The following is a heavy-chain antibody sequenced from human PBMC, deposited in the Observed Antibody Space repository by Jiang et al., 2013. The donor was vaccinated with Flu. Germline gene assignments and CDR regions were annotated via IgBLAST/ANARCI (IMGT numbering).Heavy chain of an antibody. V-gene: IGHV4-39*01. CDR3: AKTATIAGGFDF. D-gene: IGHD2-21*02. Sequence: LLKPSETLSLTCTVSGGSISSSSYYWGWIRQPPGKGLEWIGSIYYSGSTYYNPSLKSRVTLSVDTSKNLFSLNLSSLTAADTAIYYCAKTATIAGGFDFWGQGTPVTVSS. J-gene: IGHJ4*02. CDR1: GGSISSSSYY. CDR2: IYYSGST.